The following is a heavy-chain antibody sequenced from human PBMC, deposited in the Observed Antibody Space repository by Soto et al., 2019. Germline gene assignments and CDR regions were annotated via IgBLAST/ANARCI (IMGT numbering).Heavy chain of an antibody. V-gene: IGHV4-31*03. CDR3: AREGGSYDSGGYLIRGAFDI. Sequence: SETLSLTCSVSGDSISRIDYYWTWVRQHPEKGLEWIGNIYFRGNTYYSPSLESRLTISVDTSKNQFSLKLTSVTAADTAVYYCAREGGSYDSGGYLIRGAFDIWGQGTMVTVSS. D-gene: IGHD3-22*01. CDR1: GDSISRIDYY. J-gene: IGHJ3*02. CDR2: IYFRGNT.